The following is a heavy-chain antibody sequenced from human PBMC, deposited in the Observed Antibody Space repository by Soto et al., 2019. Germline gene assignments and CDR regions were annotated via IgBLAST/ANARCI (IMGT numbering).Heavy chain of an antibody. Sequence: GGSLRLSCAASGFTFSSYGMRWVRQAPGKGLEWVAVISYDGSNKYYADSVKGRFTISRDNSKNTLYLQMNSLRAEDTAVYYCAKDPGLFYCSGGSCYIRHLDYWGQGTLVTVSS. CDR1: GFTFSSYG. CDR2: ISYDGSNK. CDR3: AKDPGLFYCSGGSCYIRHLDY. V-gene: IGHV3-30*18. J-gene: IGHJ4*02. D-gene: IGHD2-15*01.